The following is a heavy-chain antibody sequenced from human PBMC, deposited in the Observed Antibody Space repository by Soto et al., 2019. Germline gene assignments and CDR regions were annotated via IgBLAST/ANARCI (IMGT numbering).Heavy chain of an antibody. CDR1: GGSISSYY. D-gene: IGHD1-1*01. CDR2: ISYSGST. Sequence: QVRLQESGPGLVKPSETLSLTCTVSGGSISSYYWSWIRQPPGKGLGWIGYISYSGSTNYNPSLKRRVSISVDPSKNQFSLKLSSVTAADTADYYCARAPGTTSNYWGQGTLVTVSS. J-gene: IGHJ4*02. CDR3: ARAPGTTSNY. V-gene: IGHV4-59*01.